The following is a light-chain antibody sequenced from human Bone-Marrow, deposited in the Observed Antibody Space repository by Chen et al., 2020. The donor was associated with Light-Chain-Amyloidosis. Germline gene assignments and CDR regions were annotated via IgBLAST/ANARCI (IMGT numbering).Light chain of an antibody. Sequence: DIQMTQSPTSLSASIGDRVTIASRASPSIGNYLNWYQQKPGIAPRLLIFAAASLQSEVQSRFRDSGFKTDFTVSISSQQPEDCANYYCQKSVMTMQRFTYDPRTRVDTK. CDR1: PSIGNY. J-gene: IGKJ3*01. V-gene: IGKV1-39*01. CDR3: QKSVMTMQRFT. CDR2: AAA.